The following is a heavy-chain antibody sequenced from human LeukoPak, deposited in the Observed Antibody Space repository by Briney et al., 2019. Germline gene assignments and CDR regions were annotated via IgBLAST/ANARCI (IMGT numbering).Heavy chain of an antibody. CDR1: GYTFTGYY. J-gene: IGHJ6*03. D-gene: IGHD3-16*01. CDR3: ARYVRLQVSFGDYYYYMDV. Sequence: ASVKVSCKASGYTFTGYYMHWVRQAPGQGLEWMGWINPNSGGTNYAQKFQGRVTMTRDTPISTAYMELSRLRSDDTAVYYCARYVRLQVSFGDYYYYMDVWGKGTTVTVSS. V-gene: IGHV1-2*02. CDR2: INPNSGGT.